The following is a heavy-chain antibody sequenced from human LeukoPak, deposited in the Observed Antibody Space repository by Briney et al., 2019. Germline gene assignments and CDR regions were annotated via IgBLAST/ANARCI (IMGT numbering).Heavy chain of an antibody. V-gene: IGHV1-2*02. CDR3: AREGLATITGDY. Sequence: ASVKVSCKASGFTFTAYYMHWVRQAPGQGLEWMGWINPNSGGTNYAQKFQGRVTMTRDTSISTAYMELSRLRSDDTAVYYCAREGLATITGDYWGQGTLVTVSS. CDR2: INPNSGGT. CDR1: GFTFTAYY. J-gene: IGHJ4*02. D-gene: IGHD5-24*01.